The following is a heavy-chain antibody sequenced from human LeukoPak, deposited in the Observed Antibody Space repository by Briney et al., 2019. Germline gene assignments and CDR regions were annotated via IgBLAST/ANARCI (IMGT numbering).Heavy chain of an antibody. J-gene: IGHJ4*02. V-gene: IGHV4-59*01. Sequence: SETLSLTCTVSGGSISSYYWSWIRQPPGKGLEWIGYIYYSGSTNYNPSLKSRVTISVDTSKNQFSLKLSSVTAADTAVYYCARDGGSSGWHVIDYWGQGTLVTVSS. D-gene: IGHD6-19*01. CDR2: IYYSGST. CDR1: GGSISSYY. CDR3: ARDGGSSGWHVIDY.